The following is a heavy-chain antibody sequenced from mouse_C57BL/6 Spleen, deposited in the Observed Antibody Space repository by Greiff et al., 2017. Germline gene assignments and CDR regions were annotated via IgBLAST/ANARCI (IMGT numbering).Heavy chain of an antibody. J-gene: IGHJ4*01. D-gene: IGHD4-1*01. V-gene: IGHV10-3*01. Sequence: EVQGVESGGGLVQPKGSLTLSCAASGFTFNTYAMHWVRQAPGKGLEWVARIRSKSSNYATYYADSVKDRFTISRDDSQSMRYLQMNNLKTEDTAMYYCVREGLGTDAMDDWGQGTSVTVSS. CDR3: VREGLGTDAMDD. CDR1: GFTFNTYA. CDR2: IRSKSSNYAT.